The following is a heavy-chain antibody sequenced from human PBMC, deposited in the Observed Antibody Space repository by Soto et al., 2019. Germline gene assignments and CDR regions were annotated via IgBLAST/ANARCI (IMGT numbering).Heavy chain of an antibody. D-gene: IGHD2-15*01. CDR3: ANSGEPGVVAATSFDY. CDR1: GFTFDDYA. CDR2: ISANGGSI. Sequence: EVQLVESGGRLVQPGKSLRLSCAASGFTFDDYAMHWVRQVPGKGLEWVSGISANGGSIRYGDSVKGRFTISRDNAKNSMFLQRNSLSAEDTALNYCANSGEPGVVAATSFDYWGKGTLVTVSS. J-gene: IGHJ4*02. V-gene: IGHV3-9*01.